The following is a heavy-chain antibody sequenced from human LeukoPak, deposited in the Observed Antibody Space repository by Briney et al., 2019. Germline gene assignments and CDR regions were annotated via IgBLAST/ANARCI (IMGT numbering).Heavy chain of an antibody. Sequence: GRSLRLSCAASGFTFSSYGMHWVRQAPGKGLEWVAVIWYDGSNKYYADSVKGRFTISRDNSKNTLYLQMNSLRAEDTVVYYCARDGHSGYDYFDYWGQGTLVTVSS. D-gene: IGHD5-12*01. CDR3: ARDGHSGYDYFDY. V-gene: IGHV3-33*01. CDR2: IWYDGSNK. J-gene: IGHJ4*02. CDR1: GFTFSSYG.